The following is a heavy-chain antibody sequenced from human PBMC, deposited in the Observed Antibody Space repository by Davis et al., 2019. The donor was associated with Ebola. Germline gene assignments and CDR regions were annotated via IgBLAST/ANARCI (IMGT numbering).Heavy chain of an antibody. V-gene: IGHV3-30*02. CDR2: IRYDGNNK. CDR3: ARDARGSGWYLGY. Sequence: GGSLRLSCAASGFTLSSYGMHWVRQAPGKGLEWVTFIRYDGNNKYYEDSVKGRFSISRDNSKNTLYLQMNSLRPEDTAVYYCARDARGSGWYLGYWGQGTLVTVSS. J-gene: IGHJ4*02. D-gene: IGHD6-19*01. CDR1: GFTLSSYG.